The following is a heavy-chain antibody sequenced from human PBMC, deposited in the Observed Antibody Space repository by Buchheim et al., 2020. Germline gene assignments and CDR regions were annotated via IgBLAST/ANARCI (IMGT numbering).Heavy chain of an antibody. Sequence: EVQLLESGGGLVQPGGSLRLSCAASGFTFSSYAMSWVRQAPGKGLEWVSAISGSGGSTYYADSVKGRFTISRDNSKNTLYLQMSSLRAEDTAVYYCAKVMVGSLNSVAGSVLNYWGQGTL. V-gene: IGHV3-23*01. CDR3: AKVMVGSLNSVAGSVLNY. CDR2: ISGSGGST. D-gene: IGHD6-19*01. J-gene: IGHJ4*02. CDR1: GFTFSSYA.